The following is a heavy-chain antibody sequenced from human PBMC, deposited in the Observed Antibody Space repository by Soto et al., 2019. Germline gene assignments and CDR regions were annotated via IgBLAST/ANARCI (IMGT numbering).Heavy chain of an antibody. V-gene: IGHV4-59*01. CDR3: ARVYAYNFAY. Sequence: PSETLSLTCTVSGGSISSYYLSWIRQPPGKGLEWIGYIYYSGSTNYNPSLKSRVTISVDTSKNQFSLKLSSVTAADTAVYYWARVYAYNFAYWAQGTLVTAPQ. CDR2: IYYSGST. CDR1: GGSISSYY. D-gene: IGHD2-8*01. J-gene: IGHJ4*02.